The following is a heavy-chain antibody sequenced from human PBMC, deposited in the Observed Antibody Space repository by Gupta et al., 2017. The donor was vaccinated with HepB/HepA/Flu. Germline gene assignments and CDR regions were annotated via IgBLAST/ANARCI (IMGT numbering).Heavy chain of an antibody. J-gene: IGHJ5*02. CDR2: KHSNGNN. D-gene: IGHD3-10*01. CDR1: GASILITDGF. V-gene: IGHV4-39*01. Sequence: QLQLQESGPGLVRPSETLSLTCSVSGASILITDGFWGWIRQPPGKWLEHIGTKHSNGNNYYNPSLTGRVTISADTSKSQFSLILTSVTVADTAIYYCVRLPTGFPNWFDRWGQGLLVTVSS. CDR3: VRLPTGFPNWFDR.